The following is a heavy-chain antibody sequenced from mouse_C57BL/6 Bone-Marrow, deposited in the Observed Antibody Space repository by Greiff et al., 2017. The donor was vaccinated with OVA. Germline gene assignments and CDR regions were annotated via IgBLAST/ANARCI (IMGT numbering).Heavy chain of an antibody. Sequence: QVQLQQPGAELVMPGASVKLSCKASGYTFTSYWMHWVKQRPGQGLEWIGEIDPSDSYTNYNQKFKGKSTLTVDKSSSTAYMQLSSLTSEDSAVYYCAREDGYTWFAYGGQETLVTVSA. V-gene: IGHV1-69*01. J-gene: IGHJ3*01. D-gene: IGHD2-3*01. CDR3: AREDGYTWFAY. CDR2: IDPSDSYT. CDR1: GYTFTSYW.